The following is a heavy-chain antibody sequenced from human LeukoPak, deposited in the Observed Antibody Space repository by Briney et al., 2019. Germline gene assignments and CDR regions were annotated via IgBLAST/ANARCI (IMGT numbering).Heavy chain of an antibody. CDR3: ARDGDYFGCFDY. CDR1: GFAVSSNH. CDR2: IFNGGST. Sequence: GGSLRLSCAASGFAVSSNHMNWVRQAPGKGLEWVSVIFNGGSTYYADSVKGRFTISRDNSKNTLYLQMNSLRAEDTAVYYCARDGDYFGCFDYWGQGTLVTVSS. D-gene: IGHD4-17*01. J-gene: IGHJ4*02. V-gene: IGHV3-53*01.